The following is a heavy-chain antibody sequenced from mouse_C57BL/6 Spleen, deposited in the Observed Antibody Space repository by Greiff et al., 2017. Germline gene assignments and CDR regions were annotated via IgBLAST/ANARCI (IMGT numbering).Heavy chain of an antibody. V-gene: IGHV1-20*01. J-gene: IGHJ4*01. CDR2: INPYNGDT. Sequence: LVEPGDSVKISCKASGYSFTGYFMNWVMQSHGKSLEWIGRINPYNGDTFYNQKFKGKATLTVDKSSSTAHMELRSLTSEDSAVYYCARTITTRYAMDYWGQGTSVTVSS. CDR3: ARTITTRYAMDY. D-gene: IGHD2-4*01. CDR1: GYSFTGYF.